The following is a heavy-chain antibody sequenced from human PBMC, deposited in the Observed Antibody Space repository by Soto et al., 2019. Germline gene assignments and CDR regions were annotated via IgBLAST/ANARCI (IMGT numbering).Heavy chain of an antibody. D-gene: IGHD3-10*01. CDR2: ISSLSSTI. Sequence: EVQLVESGGALVQPGGSLRLSCAASGFRFSDYSMNWLRQAPGKGPEWVSYISSLSSTIFYADSVKGRFTISRDNARNSLYLQMNSLREEDTAVYYCGRVSDFANWGQGTLVTVSS. V-gene: IGHV3-48*02. J-gene: IGHJ4*02. CDR3: GRVSDFAN. CDR1: GFRFSDYS.